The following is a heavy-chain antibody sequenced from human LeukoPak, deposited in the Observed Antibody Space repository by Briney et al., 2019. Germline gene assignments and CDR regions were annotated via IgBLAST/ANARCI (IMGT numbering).Heavy chain of an antibody. Sequence: SETLSLTCTVSGGSIGSNSYYWGWIRQPPGKGLEWIGSIFFSGSTYYNPSLKSRVTISVDTSKNQFSLKLSSVTAADTAVYYCASSYWGGYDYWGQGTLATVSS. CDR3: ASSYWGGYDY. J-gene: IGHJ4*02. CDR1: GGSIGSNSYY. CDR2: IFFSGST. D-gene: IGHD7-27*01. V-gene: IGHV4-39*01.